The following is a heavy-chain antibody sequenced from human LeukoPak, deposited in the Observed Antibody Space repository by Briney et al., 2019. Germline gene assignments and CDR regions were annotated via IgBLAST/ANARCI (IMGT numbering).Heavy chain of an antibody. J-gene: IGHJ5*02. CDR1: GFTFSSFG. V-gene: IGHV3-33*01. CDR3: AIVVAARQGTIDP. D-gene: IGHD6-6*01. CDR2: IWYDGSNK. Sequence: PGRSLRLSCAASGFTFSSFGILWVRQAPGKGLEWVAVIWYDGSNKYYADSVKGRFTISRDNSKNTLYMQMNSLRAEDTAVYYCAIVVAARQGTIDPWGQGTLVTISS.